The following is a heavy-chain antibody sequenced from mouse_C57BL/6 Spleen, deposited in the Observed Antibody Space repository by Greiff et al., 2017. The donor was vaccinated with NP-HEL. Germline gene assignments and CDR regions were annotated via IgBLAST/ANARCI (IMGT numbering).Heavy chain of an antibody. D-gene: IGHD1-1*01. CDR1: GFNIKDYY. J-gene: IGHJ2*01. Sequence: VQLQQSGAELVRPGASVKLSCTASGFNIKDYYMHWVKQRPEQGLEWIGRIDPEDGDTEYAPKFQGKATMTADTSSNTAYLQLSSLTSEDTAVYYCTRGIYYYGSSYIDYWGQGTTLTVSS. V-gene: IGHV14-1*01. CDR3: TRGIYYYGSSYIDY. CDR2: IDPEDGDT.